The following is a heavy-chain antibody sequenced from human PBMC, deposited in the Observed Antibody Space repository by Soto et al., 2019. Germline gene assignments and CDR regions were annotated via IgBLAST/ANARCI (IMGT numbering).Heavy chain of an antibody. V-gene: IGHV3-74*01. Sequence: GGSLRLSCAASEFTFSSYWMHWVRQAPGKGLVWVSRINSDGSSTRYADSVKGRFTISGDNAKNPLYLQMNSLRAEDTAVYYCARGPRDRSLHYYMDVWGKGNTVTVSS. D-gene: IGHD2-21*01. CDR1: EFTFSSYW. CDR2: INSDGSST. J-gene: IGHJ6*03. CDR3: ARGPRDRSLHYYMDV.